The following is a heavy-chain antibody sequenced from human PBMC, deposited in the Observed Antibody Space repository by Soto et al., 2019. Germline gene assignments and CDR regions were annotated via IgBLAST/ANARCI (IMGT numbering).Heavy chain of an antibody. CDR2: TYYRSKWYN. J-gene: IGHJ6*02. Sequence: SQTLSLPCAISGDSVSSNSAAWNWIRQSPSRGLEWLGRTYYRSKWYNDYAVSVKSRITINPDTSKNQFSLQLNSVTPEDTAVYYCARVGCRSYRGNYYYYGMDVWGQGTTVTVSS. V-gene: IGHV6-1*01. CDR1: GDSVSSNSAA. CDR3: ARVGCRSYRGNYYYYGMDV. D-gene: IGHD1-26*01.